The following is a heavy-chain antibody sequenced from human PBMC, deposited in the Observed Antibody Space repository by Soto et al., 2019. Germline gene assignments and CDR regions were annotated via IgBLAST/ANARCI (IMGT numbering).Heavy chain of an antibody. CDR3: ARGGYSMDV. CDR1: GDTVSSNSAA. V-gene: IGHV6-1*01. Sequence: SQTLSLPCAISGDTVSSNSAAWTCIRQSPSRGLEWLGKTYYRSQWYNEYAVSVKSRISINADTSKNQFSLQLDSVTPEDTAVYYCARGGYSMDVWGQGTTVTVSS. J-gene: IGHJ6*02. CDR2: TYYRSQWYN.